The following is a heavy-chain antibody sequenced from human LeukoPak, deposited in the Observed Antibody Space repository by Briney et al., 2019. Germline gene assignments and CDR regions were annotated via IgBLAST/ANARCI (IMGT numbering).Heavy chain of an antibody. CDR3: TSYRLVADNGDATHY. V-gene: IGHV1-24*01. Sequence: GASVKVSCKVSGYTLTELSMHWVRQAPGKGLEWMGGFDPEDGETIYAQKFQGRVTMTEDTSTDTAYMGLSSLRSEDTAVYYCTSYRLVADNGDATHYWGQGTLVTVSS. D-gene: IGHD4-17*01. J-gene: IGHJ4*02. CDR1: GYTLTELS. CDR2: FDPEDGET.